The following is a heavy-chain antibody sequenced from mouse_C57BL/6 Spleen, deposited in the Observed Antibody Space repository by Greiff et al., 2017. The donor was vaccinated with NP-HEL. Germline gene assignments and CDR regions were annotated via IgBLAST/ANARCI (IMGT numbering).Heavy chain of an antibody. D-gene: IGHD1-1*01. V-gene: IGHV5-17*01. CDR1: GFTFSDYG. CDR2: ISSGSSTI. CDR3: ARSYYGSKGAWFAY. Sequence: EVKLVESGGGLVKPGGSLKLSCAASGFTFSDYGMHWVRQAPEKGLEWVAYISSGSSTIYYADTVKGRFTISRDNAKNTLFLQMTSLRSEDTAMYYCARSYYGSKGAWFAYWGQGTLVTVSA. J-gene: IGHJ3*01.